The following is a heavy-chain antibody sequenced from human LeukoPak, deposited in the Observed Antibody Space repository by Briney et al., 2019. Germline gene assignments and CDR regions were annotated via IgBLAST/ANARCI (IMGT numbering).Heavy chain of an antibody. D-gene: IGHD2-15*01. J-gene: IGHJ4*02. V-gene: IGHV3-20*04. CDR3: ARVTVNCSGGSCSSSFDY. CDR2: INWNGGST. Sequence: GSLRLSCAASGFTFDDYGMSWVRQAPGKGLEWVSGINWNGGSTGYADSVKGRFTISRDNAKNSLYLQMNSLSAEDTALYYCARVTVNCSGGSCSSSFDYWGQGTLVTVSS. CDR1: GFTFDDYG.